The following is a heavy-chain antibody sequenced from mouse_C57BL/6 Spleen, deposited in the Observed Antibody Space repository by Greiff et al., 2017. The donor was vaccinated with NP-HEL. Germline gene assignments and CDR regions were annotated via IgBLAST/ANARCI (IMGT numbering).Heavy chain of an antibody. CDR2: IRNKANGYTT. CDR1: GFTFTDYY. J-gene: IGHJ3*01. CDR3: ARYSSGGFAY. Sequence: EVQLVESGGGLVQPGGSLSLSCAASGFTFTDYYMSWVRQPPGKALEWLGFIRNKANGYTTEYSASVKGRFTISRDNSQRILYLQMNALRAEDSATYYCARYSSGGFAYWGQGTLVTVSA. V-gene: IGHV7-3*01. D-gene: IGHD6-1*01.